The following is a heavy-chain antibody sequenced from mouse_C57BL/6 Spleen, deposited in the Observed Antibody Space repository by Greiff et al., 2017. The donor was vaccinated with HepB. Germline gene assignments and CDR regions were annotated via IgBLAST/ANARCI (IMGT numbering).Heavy chain of an antibody. CDR1: GYTFTSYW. CDR2: IDPSDSYT. J-gene: IGHJ1*03. V-gene: IGHV1-50*01. Sequence: QVQLQQPGAELVKPGASVKLSCKASGYTFTSYWMQWVKQRPGQGLEWIGEIDPSDSYTNYNQKFKGKATLTVDTSSSTAYMQLSSLTSEDSAVYYCAVHYGSYWYFDVWGTGTTVTVSS. D-gene: IGHD1-1*01. CDR3: AVHYGSYWYFDV.